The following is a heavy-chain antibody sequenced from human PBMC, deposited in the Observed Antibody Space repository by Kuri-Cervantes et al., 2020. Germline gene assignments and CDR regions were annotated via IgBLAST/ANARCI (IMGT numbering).Heavy chain of an antibody. CDR1: GFTFSTYA. D-gene: IGHD6-25*01. CDR3: GRGGGYPSF. CDR2: ISYDGSNK. V-gene: IGHV3-30-3*01. J-gene: IGHJ4*02. Sequence: GGSLRLSCAASGFTFSTYAMHWVRQAPGKGLEWVTVISYDGSNKYYADSVKGRFTISRDNSKNTLYLQMNSLRGDDTAVYYCGRGGGYPSFWGQGTLVTVSS.